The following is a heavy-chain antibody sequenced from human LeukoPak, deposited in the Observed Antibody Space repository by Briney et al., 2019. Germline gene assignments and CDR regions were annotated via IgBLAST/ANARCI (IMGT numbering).Heavy chain of an antibody. D-gene: IGHD3-22*01. CDR1: GYPFTSYG. CDR2: ISGYNGNT. Sequence: ASEKVSCEASGYPFTSYGISWVRQAPGQGLEWMRWISGYNGNTNYAQKLQGSVTMTTDTPTSTAYMELRSLRSDDTAVYYCARDPKKYYSDSSGPFDYWGQGALVTVSS. CDR3: ARDPKKYYSDSSGPFDY. V-gene: IGHV1-18*01. J-gene: IGHJ4*02.